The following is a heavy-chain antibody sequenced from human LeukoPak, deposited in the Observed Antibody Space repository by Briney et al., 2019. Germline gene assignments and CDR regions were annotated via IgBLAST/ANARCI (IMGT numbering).Heavy chain of an antibody. V-gene: IGHV3-30*04. CDR1: GFTFSTYP. Sequence: GGSLRLSCVASGFTFSTYPMHWVRQAPGKGLEWVSLISFDGSNKYYADSVKGRFTISRDNSKNTLYLQMNSLRAEDTAIYYCAREQKAYSNYPNYDYWGQGTLVTVSS. CDR2: ISFDGSNK. J-gene: IGHJ4*02. CDR3: AREQKAYSNYPNYDY. D-gene: IGHD4-11*01.